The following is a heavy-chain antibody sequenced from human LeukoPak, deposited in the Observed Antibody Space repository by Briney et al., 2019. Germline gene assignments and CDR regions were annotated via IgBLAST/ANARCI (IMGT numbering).Heavy chain of an antibody. J-gene: IGHJ4*02. CDR2: ISSSGSTI. CDR3: ARLTWICTNGVCYTGFDY. D-gene: IGHD2-8*01. Sequence: GGSLRLSCAASGFPFSNYAMHWVRQAPGKGLEWVSYISSSGSTIYYADSVKGRFTISRDNAKNSLYLQMNSLRVEDTAIYYCARLTWICTNGVCYTGFDYWGQGTLVTVSS. V-gene: IGHV3-48*03. CDR1: GFPFSNYA.